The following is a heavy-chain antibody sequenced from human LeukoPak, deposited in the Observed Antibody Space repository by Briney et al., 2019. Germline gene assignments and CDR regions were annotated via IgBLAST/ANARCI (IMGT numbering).Heavy chain of an antibody. D-gene: IGHD6-19*01. CDR2: IKQDGSEK. CDR1: GFTFSSYW. V-gene: IGHV3-7*01. Sequence: GGSLRLSCAASGFTFSSYWMSWVRQAPGKGLGWVANIKQDGSEKYYVDSVKGRFTISRDNAKNSLYLQMNSLRAEDTAVYYCARRWTSDHSSGWYDEGDYWGQGTLVTVSS. J-gene: IGHJ4*02. CDR3: ARRWTSDHSSGWYDEGDY.